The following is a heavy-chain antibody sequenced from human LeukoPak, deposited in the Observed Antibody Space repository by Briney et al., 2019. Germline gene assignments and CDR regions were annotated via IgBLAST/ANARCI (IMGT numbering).Heavy chain of an antibody. V-gene: IGHV3-11*04. CDR1: GITFSDHY. D-gene: IGHD3-10*01. J-gene: IGHJ6*03. Sequence: SGGSLRLSCAASGITFSDHYMSWIRQAPGKGLEWLSYISSGGDSIYYADSVKGRFTISRDNAKNSVSLQMNSLRAEDTAVYYCASGSYGSGFYYFYYMDVWGKGTTVTVSS. CDR2: ISSGGDSI. CDR3: ASGSYGSGFYYFYYMDV.